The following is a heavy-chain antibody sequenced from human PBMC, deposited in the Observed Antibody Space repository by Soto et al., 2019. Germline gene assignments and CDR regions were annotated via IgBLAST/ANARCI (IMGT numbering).Heavy chain of an antibody. CDR1: GASISSGGYY. V-gene: IGHV4-31*03. Sequence: QVQLQESGPGLVKPSQTLSLTCTVSGASISSGGYYWSWIRQRPGKGLEWIGYIYYNGITYYNPSLKSRVTISVDTSENQFYLRLSSVTAADTAVYYCASSGSYDSSGYYYDSWGQGTLVTVSS. J-gene: IGHJ4*02. D-gene: IGHD3-22*01. CDR2: IYYNGIT. CDR3: ASSGSYDSSGYYYDS.